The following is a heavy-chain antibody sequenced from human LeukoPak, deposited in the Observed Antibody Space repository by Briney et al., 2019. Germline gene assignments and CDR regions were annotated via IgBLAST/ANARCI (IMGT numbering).Heavy chain of an antibody. CDR2: IYCSGST. Sequence: SETLSLTCTVSGGSISSSSYYWGWIRQPPGKGLEWIGSIYCSGSTYYNPSLKSRVTISVDTSKNQFSLKLSSVTAADTAVYYCASGELLRFDYWGQGTLVTVSS. J-gene: IGHJ4*02. CDR3: ASGELLRFDY. D-gene: IGHD1-26*01. CDR1: GGSISSSSYY. V-gene: IGHV4-39*07.